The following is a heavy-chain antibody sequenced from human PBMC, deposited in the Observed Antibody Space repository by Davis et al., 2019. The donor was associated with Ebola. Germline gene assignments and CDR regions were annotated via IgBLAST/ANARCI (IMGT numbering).Heavy chain of an antibody. CDR1: GYSFIAYY. D-gene: IGHD6-6*01. J-gene: IGHJ4*02. CDR2: IHPDGSAA. Sequence: AASVKVSCKASGYSFIAYYMHWVRQAPGQGLEWMGIIHPDGSAAEYAQRFQGRVTMTSDTSTSTIYMELSSLRSEDTAVYFCARDREELVRGVWYYDSWGQGTLVTVSS. CDR3: ARDREELVRGVWYYDS. V-gene: IGHV1-46*01.